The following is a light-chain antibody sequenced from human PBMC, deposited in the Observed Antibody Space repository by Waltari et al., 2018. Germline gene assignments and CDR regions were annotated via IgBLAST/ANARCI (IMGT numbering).Light chain of an antibody. J-gene: IGLJ2*01. CDR1: NIGRKT. Sequence: SYVLTQPPSESVAPGQDATITCGGNNIGRKTVHWYQQKPGQAPVLVVYDDSDRASGIPERFSGSKSGDTATLTIGRVEAGDDADYSCQVWDGGRVVFGGGTKLTVL. CDR2: DDS. V-gene: IGLV3-21*02. CDR3: QVWDGGRVV.